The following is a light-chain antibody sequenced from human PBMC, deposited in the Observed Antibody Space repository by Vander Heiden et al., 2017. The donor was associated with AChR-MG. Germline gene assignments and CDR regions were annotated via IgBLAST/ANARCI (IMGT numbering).Light chain of an antibody. V-gene: IGKV1-9*01. CDR3: QQVNSFPLT. CDR2: AAS. Sequence: IQFTQSPSSLSASVGDRVTITCRASQGSRTNLAWYQQKPGKAPNLLIYAASTLQSGVPSRFSGSGSGTDFTLTISSLQPEDFATYYCQQVNSFPLTFGGGTKVEIK. CDR1: QGSRTN. J-gene: IGKJ4*01.